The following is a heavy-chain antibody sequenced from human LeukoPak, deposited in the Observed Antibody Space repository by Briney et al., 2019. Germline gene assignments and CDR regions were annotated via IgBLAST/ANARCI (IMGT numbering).Heavy chain of an antibody. CDR3: ARVKGQWLAPAYYFDY. D-gene: IGHD6-19*01. J-gene: IGHJ4*02. V-gene: IGHV4-39*07. CDR2: IYYSGST. Sequence: SETLSLTCTVSGGSISSSSYYWGWIRQPPGKGLEWIGSIYYSGSTYHNPSLKSRVTISVDTSKNQFSLELSSVTAADTAVYYCARVKGQWLAPAYYFDYWGQGTLVTVSS. CDR1: GGSISSSSYY.